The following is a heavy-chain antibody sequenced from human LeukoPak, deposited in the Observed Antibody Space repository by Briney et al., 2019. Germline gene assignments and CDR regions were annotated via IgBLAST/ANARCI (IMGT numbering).Heavy chain of an antibody. CDR3: ARDSVDTAMVTRWYFDY. Sequence: SVKVSCKASGGTFSSYTISWVRQAPGQGLEWMGRIIPILGIANYAQKFQGRVTITADKSTSTAYMELSSLRSEDTAVYCCARDSVDTAMVTRWYFDYWGQGTLVTVSS. D-gene: IGHD5-18*01. CDR1: GGTFSSYT. V-gene: IGHV1-69*04. CDR2: IIPILGIA. J-gene: IGHJ4*02.